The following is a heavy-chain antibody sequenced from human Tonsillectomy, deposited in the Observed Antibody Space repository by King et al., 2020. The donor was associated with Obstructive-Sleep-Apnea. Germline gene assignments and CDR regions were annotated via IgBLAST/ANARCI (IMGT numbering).Heavy chain of an antibody. CDR1: GFTFSDYD. CDR2: INNGATTI. J-gene: IGHJ4*02. CDR3: ARAQWFYSGNYLSYYFDY. D-gene: IGHD3-22*01. V-gene: IGHV3-11*01. Sequence: QLVQSGGGLVKPGGSLRLSCAASGFTFSDYDMSWIRQAPGKGLQWISHINNGATTIFYADSVKGRFTISRDNAKNSLYLQMNSRRAEDTAVYYCARAQWFYSGNYLSYYFDYWGQGTLVSVSS.